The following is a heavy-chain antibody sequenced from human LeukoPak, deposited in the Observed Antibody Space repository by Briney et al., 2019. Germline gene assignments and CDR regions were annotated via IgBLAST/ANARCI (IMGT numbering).Heavy chain of an antibody. J-gene: IGHJ5*02. CDR2: IRPSGDNT. V-gene: IGHV3-23*01. D-gene: IGHD6-19*01. CDR3: ARVAGWHWFDP. CDR1: GFTFDDYG. Sequence: SGGSLRLSCAASGFTFDDYGMSWVRQAPGRGLEWVSSIRPSGDNTYYGDSVKGRFAISRDNSKNTVYLQMNNMRVDDTAVYYCARVAGWHWFDPWGQGTLVTVSS.